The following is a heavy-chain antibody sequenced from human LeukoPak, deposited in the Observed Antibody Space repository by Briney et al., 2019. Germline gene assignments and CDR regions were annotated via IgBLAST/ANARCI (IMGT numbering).Heavy chain of an antibody. CDR2: MYYSGST. CDR3: ARPYYYDSRIDP. D-gene: IGHD3-22*01. Sequence: SETLSLTCTVSGGSISSSNYYWGWVRQPPGKGLEWIGYMYYSGSTYYNPSLKSRATISIDTSKNQFSLKLSSVTAADTAVYYCARPYYYDSRIDPWGQGTLVTVSS. V-gene: IGHV4-30-4*08. CDR1: GGSISSSNYY. J-gene: IGHJ5*02.